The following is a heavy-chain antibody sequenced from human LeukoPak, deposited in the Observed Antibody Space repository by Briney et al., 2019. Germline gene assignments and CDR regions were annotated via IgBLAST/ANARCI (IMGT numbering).Heavy chain of an antibody. V-gene: IGHV3-21*01. J-gene: IGHJ4*02. Sequence: GGSLRLSCAASGFTFSSYGMNWVRQAPGKGLEWVSSISSSSSYIYYADSMKGRCTISRDNAKNSLYLQMNSLRAEDTAVYYCARVGQGVGNRLDYWGQGTLVTVSS. CDR1: GFTFSSYG. CDR2: ISSSSSYI. CDR3: ARVGQGVGNRLDY.